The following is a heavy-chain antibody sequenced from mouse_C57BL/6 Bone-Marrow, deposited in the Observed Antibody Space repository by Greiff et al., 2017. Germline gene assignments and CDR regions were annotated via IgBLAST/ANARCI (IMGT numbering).Heavy chain of an antibody. CDR1: GYYFTDYN. Sequence: VQLQQSGPELVKPGASVKISCKASGYYFTDYNMNWVKQSNGKSLEWIGVINPNYGTTSYNQKFKGKATLTVAQSSSTAYLQLNSRTSEDSAVYYCARGYDYDYAMDYGGQGTSVTVSS. CDR2: INPNYGTT. D-gene: IGHD2-4*01. CDR3: ARGYDYDYAMDY. V-gene: IGHV1-39*01. J-gene: IGHJ4*01.